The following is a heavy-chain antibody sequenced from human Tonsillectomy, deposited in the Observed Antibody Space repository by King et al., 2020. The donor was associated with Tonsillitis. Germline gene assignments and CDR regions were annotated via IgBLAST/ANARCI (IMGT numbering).Heavy chain of an antibody. V-gene: IGHV3-21*01. CDR2: ISSSSTYI. CDR1: GFTFSSYS. Sequence: VQLVESGGGLVKPGGSLRLSCAASGFTFSSYSMNWFRQAPGKGLEWVSSISSSSTYIYYADSVKGRFNISRDNAKNSLYLHMTSLRAEDTAVYYCARGSSGWLVAEYFQYWGQGTLVTVSS. CDR3: ARGSSGWLVAEYFQY. J-gene: IGHJ1*01. D-gene: IGHD6-19*01.